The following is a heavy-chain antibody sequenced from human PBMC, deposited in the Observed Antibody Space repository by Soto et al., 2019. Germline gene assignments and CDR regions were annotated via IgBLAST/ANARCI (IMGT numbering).Heavy chain of an antibody. CDR3: ARGITTKVVQRDAPDKYYFDS. CDR1: GGSFIGYY. V-gene: IGHV4-34*01. J-gene: IGHJ4*02. Sequence: ETLSLTCAVYGGSFIGYYWIWIRQAPGKGLEWIGEINHGGSSNYNPSLKSRVTISVDTSKNQFSLKLSSVTAADTAVYFCARGITTKVVQRDAPDKYYFDSWGQGTLVTVSS. D-gene: IGHD3-22*01. CDR2: INHGGSS.